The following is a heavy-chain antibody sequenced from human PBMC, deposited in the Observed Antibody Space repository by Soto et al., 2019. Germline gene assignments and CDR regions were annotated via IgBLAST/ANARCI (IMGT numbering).Heavy chain of an antibody. Sequence: PGGSLRLSCAASGFTFSSYEMNWVRQAPGKGLEWVSYISSSGSTIYYADSVKGRFTISRDNAKNSLYLQMNSLRAEDTAVYYCARLYYDFWSGYYLYGMDVWGQGTTVTVYS. CDR1: GFTFSSYE. CDR2: ISSSGSTI. V-gene: IGHV3-48*03. J-gene: IGHJ6*02. D-gene: IGHD3-3*01. CDR3: ARLYYDFWSGYYLYGMDV.